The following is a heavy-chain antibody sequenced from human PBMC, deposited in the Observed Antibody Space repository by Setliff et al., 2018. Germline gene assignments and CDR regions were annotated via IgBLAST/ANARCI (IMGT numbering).Heavy chain of an antibody. D-gene: IGHD1-26*01. CDR3: ARDNTIGGATDY. Sequence: PSETLSLTCNVYGGSFDTYYWSWIRQPPGKGLEWFGEINQSGSGDYNPSLTGRVTISADTSTTQFSLKLTSVTAADTAVYYCARDNTIGGATDYWGQGALVTVSS. CDR1: GGSFDTYY. V-gene: IGHV4-34*01. CDR2: INQSGSG. J-gene: IGHJ4*02.